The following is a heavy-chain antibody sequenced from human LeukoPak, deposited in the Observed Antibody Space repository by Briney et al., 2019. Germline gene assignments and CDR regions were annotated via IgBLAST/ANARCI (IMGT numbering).Heavy chain of an antibody. CDR2: INEDGSTT. V-gene: IGHV3-74*01. J-gene: IGHJ4*02. CDR3: VRDLGGRSGH. D-gene: IGHD1-26*01. CDR1: GFSFSSNW. Sequence: GGSLRLSCAASGFSFSSNWMHWVRQAPGKGLVWVSRINEDGSTTNYADSVKGRSTIFRDNAKNTLYLQMNSLRAEDTAVYYCVRDLGGRSGHWGQGTLVTVSS.